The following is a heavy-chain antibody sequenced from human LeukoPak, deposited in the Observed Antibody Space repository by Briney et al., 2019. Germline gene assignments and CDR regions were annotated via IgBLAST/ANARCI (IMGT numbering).Heavy chain of an antibody. V-gene: IGHV5-51*01. CDR1: GYIFTSYW. D-gene: IGHD3-22*01. CDR3: ARRGYDSSGYRDAFDI. Sequence: GESLKISCKGSGYIFTSYWIGWVRPMPGKGLGWMGIIYPGDSDTTYSPSFQGQVTISADKSITTAYLQWSSLKASDTAMYYCARRGYDSSGYRDAFDIWGQGTMVTVSS. J-gene: IGHJ3*02. CDR2: IYPGDSDT.